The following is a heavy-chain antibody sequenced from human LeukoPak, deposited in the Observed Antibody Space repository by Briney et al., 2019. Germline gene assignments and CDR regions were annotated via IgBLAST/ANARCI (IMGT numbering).Heavy chain of an antibody. CDR1: GASISSYY. J-gene: IGHJ4*02. CDR2: VYISGST. V-gene: IGHV4-4*07. D-gene: IGHD6-19*01. CDR3: ARVDSSGWYHFDY. Sequence: SETLSHTCTVSGASISSYYWSWIRQPAGKGLEWIGRVYISGSTNYDPSLKSRVTMSVDTSKNQFSLELSSVTAADTAVYYCARVDSSGWYHFDYWGQGTLVTVSS.